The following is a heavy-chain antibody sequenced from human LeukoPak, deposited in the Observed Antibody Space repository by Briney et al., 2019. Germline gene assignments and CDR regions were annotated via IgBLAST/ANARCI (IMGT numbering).Heavy chain of an antibody. J-gene: IGHJ6*03. V-gene: IGHV4-39*07. CDR1: GGSISSSSYY. CDR3: ASHDSSGYYYYYYMDV. D-gene: IGHD3-22*01. CDR2: IYYSGST. Sequence: KPSETLSLTCTVSGGSISSSSYYWGWIRQPPGKGLEWVGSIYYSGSTYYNPSLKSRVTISVDTSKNQFSLKLSSVTAADTAVYYCASHDSSGYYYYYYMDVWGKGTTVTVSS.